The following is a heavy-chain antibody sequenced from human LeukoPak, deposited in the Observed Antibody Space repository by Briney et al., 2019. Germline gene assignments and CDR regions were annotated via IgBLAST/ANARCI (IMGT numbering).Heavy chain of an antibody. CDR3: VKEVVATIPPL. J-gene: IGHJ4*02. D-gene: IGHD5-12*01. CDR2: ISSSGNTK. V-gene: IGHV3-23*01. Sequence: GGSLRLSCAASGFTFSSYAMSWVRQAPGKGLEWISYISSSGNTKYYADSVKGRFTISRDNSKNTLFLQMNSLRAEDTAVYYCVKEVVATIPPLWGQGTLVTVSS. CDR1: GFTFSSYA.